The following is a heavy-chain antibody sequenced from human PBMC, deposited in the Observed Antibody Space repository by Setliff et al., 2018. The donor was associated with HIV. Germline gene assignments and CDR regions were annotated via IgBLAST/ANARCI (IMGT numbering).Heavy chain of an antibody. CDR2: INHSRRT. Sequence: PSETLSLTCAVYGDSFSGYYWSWIRPAPGEGLEWIGEINHSRRTNYNPSLRSRVTMSVDTSKNQFSLNLRSETAADTAVYYCARGFSGDYLFTGYMDVWGKGTTVTVSS. V-gene: IGHV4-34*01. D-gene: IGHD3-22*01. CDR3: ARGFSGDYLFTGYMDV. J-gene: IGHJ6*03. CDR1: GDSFSGYY.